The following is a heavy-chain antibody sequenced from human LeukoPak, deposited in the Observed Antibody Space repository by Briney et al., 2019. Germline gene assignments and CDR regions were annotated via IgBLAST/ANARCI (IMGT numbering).Heavy chain of an antibody. V-gene: IGHV4-34*01. D-gene: IGHD3-22*01. J-gene: IGHJ4*02. CDR2: INHSGST. Sequence: SETLSLTCAVYGGSFSGYYWSWIRQPPGKGLEWIGEINHSGSTNYNPSLKSRVTISVDTSKNQFSLELSSVTAADTAVHYCARRDSSGYYYAVFDYWGQGTLVTVSS. CDR1: GGSFSGYY. CDR3: ARRDSSGYYYAVFDY.